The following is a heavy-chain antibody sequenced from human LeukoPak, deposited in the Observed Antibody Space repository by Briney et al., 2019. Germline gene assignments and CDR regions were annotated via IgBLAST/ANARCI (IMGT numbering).Heavy chain of an antibody. CDR1: GYTFTGYY. D-gene: IGHD6-13*01. Sequence: ASVKDSCKASGYTFTGYYMHWVRQAPRQRRAWMGWINRNSGGTNYAQKFQGRVTMTRDTSISTAYMELSRLRSDDAAVYYCAREKAGIAAAGFDYWGQGTLVTVSS. CDR3: AREKAGIAAAGFDY. CDR2: INRNSGGT. V-gene: IGHV1-2*02. J-gene: IGHJ4*02.